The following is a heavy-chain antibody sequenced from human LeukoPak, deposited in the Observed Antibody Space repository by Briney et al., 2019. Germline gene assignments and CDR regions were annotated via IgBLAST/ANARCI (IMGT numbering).Heavy chain of an antibody. D-gene: IGHD4-23*01. CDR3: ARLYYGGNGDDAFDI. Sequence: GASVKVSCKASGYTFTSYGISWVRQAPGQGLEWMGMINPSGGNTRYEQKFQGRVTMTRDTFTSTVYMELSSLRSEDTAVYYCARLYYGGNGDDAFDIWGQGTMVTVSS. CDR1: GYTFTSYG. V-gene: IGHV1-46*01. CDR2: INPSGGNT. J-gene: IGHJ3*02.